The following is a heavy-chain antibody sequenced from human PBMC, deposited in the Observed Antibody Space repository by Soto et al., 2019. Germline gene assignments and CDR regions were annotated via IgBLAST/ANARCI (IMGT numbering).Heavy chain of an antibody. J-gene: IGHJ4*02. V-gene: IGHV1-18*01. Sequence: QVQLVQSGAEVKKPGASVKVSCKASGYTFTSYGISWVRQAPGQGLEWMGWISAYNGNTNYAQKXXGRVTMTTDTXXSXAXXELRSLRSDDTAVYYCARDKFGYYYGSGSYYPFDYWGQGTLVTVSS. CDR1: GYTFTSYG. CDR3: ARDKFGYYYGSGSYYPFDY. CDR2: ISAYNGNT. D-gene: IGHD3-10*01.